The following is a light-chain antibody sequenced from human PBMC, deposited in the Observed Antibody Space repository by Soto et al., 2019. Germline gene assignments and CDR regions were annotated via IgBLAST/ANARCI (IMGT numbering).Light chain of an antibody. CDR3: QQYNSYKWT. V-gene: IGKV1-5*01. J-gene: IGKJ1*01. Sequence: DIQMTQSASTLSGSVGDRVTITCRASQTISSWLAWYQQKKGKAPKLLIYDASSLESGVPSRFSGSGYGTEFTLTISSLQPDDFATYYCQQYNSYKWTFGQGTKVDIK. CDR1: QTISSW. CDR2: DAS.